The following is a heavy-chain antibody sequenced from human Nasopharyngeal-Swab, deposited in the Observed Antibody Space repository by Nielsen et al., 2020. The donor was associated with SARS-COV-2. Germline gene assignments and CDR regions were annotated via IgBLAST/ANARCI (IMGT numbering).Heavy chain of an antibody. D-gene: IGHD2-2*01. CDR1: GYTFTSYG. Sequence: ASVKVSCKASGYTFTSYGISWVRQAPGQGLEWMGWISAYNGNTNYAQKLQGRVTMTTDTSTSTAYMELRSLRSDDTAVYYCARGGKDIVVVPASPHWYFDLWAVAPWSLSPQ. V-gene: IGHV1-18*01. J-gene: IGHJ2*01. CDR3: ARGGKDIVVVPASPHWYFDL. CDR2: ISAYNGNT.